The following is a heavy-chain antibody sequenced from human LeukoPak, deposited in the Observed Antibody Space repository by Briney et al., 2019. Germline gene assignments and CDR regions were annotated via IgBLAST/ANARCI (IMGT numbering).Heavy chain of an antibody. CDR2: IRRGANSYTT. V-gene: IGHV3-72*01. Sequence: GGSLRLSCGASGFTFSDYIMDWVRQAPGKGLEWVGRIRRGANSYTTEYAASVKGRFTISRDDSKNSLYLHMNSLKPEDTAVYHCSRDGGEGGNSAFDIWGQGTMVTVSS. CDR3: SRDGGEGGNSAFDI. D-gene: IGHD3-16*01. J-gene: IGHJ3*02. CDR1: GFTFSDYI.